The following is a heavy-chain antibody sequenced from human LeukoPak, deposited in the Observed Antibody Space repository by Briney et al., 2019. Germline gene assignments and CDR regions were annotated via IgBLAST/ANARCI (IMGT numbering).Heavy chain of an antibody. CDR2: ISGSGGST. V-gene: IGHV3-23*01. J-gene: IGHJ5*02. D-gene: IGHD6-13*01. CDR3: AKDGYSSSWYPNWFDP. Sequence: GGSLRLSCAASGFTLSTYGMSWVRQAPGKGLEWVSSISGSGGSTYYADSVKGRFTISRDTSKNTMYLQMNSLRAEDTAVYYCAKDGYSSSWYPNWFDPSGQGTLVTVSS. CDR1: GFTLSTYG.